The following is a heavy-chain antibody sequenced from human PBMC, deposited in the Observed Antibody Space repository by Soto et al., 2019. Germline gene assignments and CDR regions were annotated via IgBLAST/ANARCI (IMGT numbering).Heavy chain of an antibody. V-gene: IGHV3-66*01. J-gene: IGHJ4*02. D-gene: IGHD4-4*01. Sequence: GGSLRLSCAASGFTVSSNYMSWVRQAPGKGLEWVSVIYSGGSTYYADSVKGRFTISRDNSKNTLYLQMNSLRAEDTAVYYCARVGYTVTTEGYFDYWGQGTLVTVSS. CDR2: IYSGGST. CDR1: GFTVSSNY. CDR3: ARVGYTVTTEGYFDY.